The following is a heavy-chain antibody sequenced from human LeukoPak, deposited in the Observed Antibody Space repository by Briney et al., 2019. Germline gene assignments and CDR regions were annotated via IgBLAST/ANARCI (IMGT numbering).Heavy chain of an antibody. CDR3: ARGQTTPVGINDY. CDR1: GRSFSDYY. Sequence: SETLSLTCAVYGRSFSDYYWSWIRQPPGKGLEWIGEINHSGSTNYNPSLRSRVTISVDTSKDQFSLRLNSVTAADTAVYYCARGQTTPVGINDYWGQGTLVTVSS. CDR2: INHSGST. J-gene: IGHJ4*02. V-gene: IGHV4-34*01. D-gene: IGHD1-1*01.